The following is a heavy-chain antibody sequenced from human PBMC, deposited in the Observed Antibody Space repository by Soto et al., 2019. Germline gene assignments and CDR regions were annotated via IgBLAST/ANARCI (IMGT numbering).Heavy chain of an antibody. J-gene: IGHJ4*02. D-gene: IGHD3-10*01. CDR1: GFTFNTYN. CDR2: ISSSSYTI. V-gene: IGHV3-48*02. Sequence: GSLRLSCTASGFTFNTYNMNWVRQAPGKGLEWVSYISSSSYTIKYADSVEGRFTVSRDNGKKSLYLQMNSLRDEDTAVYFCAREISLSAGSYFDYWGQGTLVTVSS. CDR3: AREISLSAGSYFDY.